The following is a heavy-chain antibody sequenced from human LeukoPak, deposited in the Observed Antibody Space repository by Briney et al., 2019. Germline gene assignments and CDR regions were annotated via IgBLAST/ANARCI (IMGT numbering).Heavy chain of an antibody. V-gene: IGHV1-2*02. CDR1: GYTFTGYY. Sequence: ASVKLSCKASGYTFTGYYMHWVRQAPGQGLEWMGWINPNSGGTNYAQKFQGRVTMTRDTSISTAYMELSRLRSDDTAVYDCARAVRTVGATRRIDYWGQGTLVTVSS. J-gene: IGHJ4*02. D-gene: IGHD1-26*01. CDR3: ARAVRTVGATRRIDY. CDR2: INPNSGGT.